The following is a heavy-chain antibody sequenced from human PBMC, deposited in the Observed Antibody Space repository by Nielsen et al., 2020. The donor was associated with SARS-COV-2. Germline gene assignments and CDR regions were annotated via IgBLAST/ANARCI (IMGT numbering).Heavy chain of an antibody. CDR1: GFTFSSYS. J-gene: IGHJ4*02. Sequence: GGSLRLSCAASGFTFSSYSMNWVRQAPGKGLEWVSYISSSSSTIYYADSVKGRFTISRDNAKNSLYLQMNSLRAEDTAVYYCARDRPSGFKYWGQGTLVTVSS. D-gene: IGHD5-12*01. V-gene: IGHV3-48*01. CDR3: ARDRPSGFKY. CDR2: ISSSSSTI.